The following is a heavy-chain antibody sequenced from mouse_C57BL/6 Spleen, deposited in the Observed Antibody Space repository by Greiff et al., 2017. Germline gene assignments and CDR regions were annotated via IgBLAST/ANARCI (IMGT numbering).Heavy chain of an antibody. D-gene: IGHD1-1*01. CDR2: IHPNSGST. Sequence: QVQLQQPGAELVKPGASVKLSCKASGYTFTSYWMHWVKQRPGQGLEWIGMIHPNSGSTNYNEKFKSKATLTVDKSSSTAYMQLRSLTSEDSAVYYCAIDEDRNGSSFDYWGQGTTLTVSS. CDR3: AIDEDRNGSSFDY. J-gene: IGHJ2*01. V-gene: IGHV1-64*01. CDR1: GYTFTSYW.